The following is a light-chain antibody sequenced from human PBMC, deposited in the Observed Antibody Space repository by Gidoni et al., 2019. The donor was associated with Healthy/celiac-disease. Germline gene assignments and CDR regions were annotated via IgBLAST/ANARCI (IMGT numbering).Light chain of an antibody. V-gene: IGKV3-11*01. Sequence: EIVLTQSTATLSLSPGESATLPYRASQSVSSYLAWYQQKPGQAPRLLIYDASNRATGIPARFSGSGSGTDFTLTISSLEPEDFAVYYCQQRSNWPPLTFGGGTKVEIK. J-gene: IGKJ4*01. CDR3: QQRSNWPPLT. CDR1: QSVSSY. CDR2: DAS.